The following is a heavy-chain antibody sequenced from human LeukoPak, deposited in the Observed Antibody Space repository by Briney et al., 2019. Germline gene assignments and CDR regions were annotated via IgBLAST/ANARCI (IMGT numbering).Heavy chain of an antibody. CDR3: ARQPDY. Sequence: GGSLRLSCSASGFTFNNYAMHWVRQAPGKGLVWVSHINSDGSRTNYADSVKGRFTISRDNAKNTLYLQMNSLRAEDTAVYYCARQPDYWGQGTLVTVSS. CDR2: INSDGSRT. V-gene: IGHV3-74*01. J-gene: IGHJ4*02. CDR1: GFTFNNYA. D-gene: IGHD1-14*01.